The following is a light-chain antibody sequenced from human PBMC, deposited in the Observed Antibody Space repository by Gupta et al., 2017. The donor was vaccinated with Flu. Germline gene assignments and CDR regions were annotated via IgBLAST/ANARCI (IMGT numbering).Light chain of an antibody. V-gene: IGLV1-44*01. CDR2: GDD. CDR1: KSNIGSNF. Sequence: QFVLTQPSSASGAPGQRVTISCSGRKSNIGSNFVNWYQQLPGAAPTVLIYGDDQRPSGVLDRFSGSKSGTSASLAIVGLQSDDEADYYCATWDDSLNQWVFGAGTRLNVL. J-gene: IGLJ3*02. CDR3: ATWDDSLNQWV.